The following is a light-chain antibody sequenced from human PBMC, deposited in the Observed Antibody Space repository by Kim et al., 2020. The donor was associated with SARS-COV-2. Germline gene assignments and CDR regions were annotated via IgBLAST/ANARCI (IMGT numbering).Light chain of an antibody. V-gene: IGLV3-21*04. Sequence: SYELTQTPSVSVAPGKTARITCGGDNIGSRSVQWYQRRPGQAPVAVMYYDNYRPSGIPDRFSGSNSGNTATLTISRVDAGDEADYFCQVWDSDSDHWVFGGGTQLTVL. J-gene: IGLJ3*02. CDR2: YDN. CDR3: QVWDSDSDHWV. CDR1: NIGSRS.